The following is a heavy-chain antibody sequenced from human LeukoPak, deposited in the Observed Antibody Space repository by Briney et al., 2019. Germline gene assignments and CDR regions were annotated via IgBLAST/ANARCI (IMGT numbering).Heavy chain of an antibody. Sequence: GGSLRLSCAASGFTFSNAWMSWVRQAPGKGLEWVANIKQDGSEKYYVDSVKGRFTISRDNAKNSLYLQMNSLRAEDTAVYYCARAPGSGSYPYYYYYYMDVWGKGTTVTISS. D-gene: IGHD3-10*01. J-gene: IGHJ6*03. CDR1: GFTFSNAW. CDR2: IKQDGSEK. V-gene: IGHV3-7*01. CDR3: ARAPGSGSYPYYYYYYMDV.